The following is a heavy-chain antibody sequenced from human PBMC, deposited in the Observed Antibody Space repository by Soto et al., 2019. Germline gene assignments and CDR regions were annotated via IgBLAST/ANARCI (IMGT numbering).Heavy chain of an antibody. V-gene: IGHV3-53*01. D-gene: IGHD3-22*01. CDR1: GFTVSSNY. CDR3: ARDGSYYDSSGYYEGGYFDY. CDR2: IYSGGST. J-gene: IGHJ4*02. Sequence: SLRLSCAASGFTVSSNYMSWVRQAPGKGLEWVSVIYSGGSTYYADSVKGRFTISRDNSKNTLYLQMNSLRAEDAAVYYCARDGSYYDSSGYYEGGYFDYWGQGTLVTVSS.